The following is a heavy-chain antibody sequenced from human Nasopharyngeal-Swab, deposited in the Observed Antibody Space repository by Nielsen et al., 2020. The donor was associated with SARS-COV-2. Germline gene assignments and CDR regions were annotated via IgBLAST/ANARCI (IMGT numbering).Heavy chain of an antibody. V-gene: IGHV4-61*01. J-gene: IGHJ6*03. CDR2: IYYSGST. CDR3: ARYSGSYYRGYMDV. Sequence: SETLSLTCTVSGGSVSSGSYYWSWIRQPPGKGLEWIGYIYYSGSTNYNPSLKGRVTISVDTSKNQFSLKLSSVTAADTAVYYCARYSGSYYRGYMDVWGKGTTVTVSS. CDR1: GGSVSSGSYY. D-gene: IGHD1-26*01.